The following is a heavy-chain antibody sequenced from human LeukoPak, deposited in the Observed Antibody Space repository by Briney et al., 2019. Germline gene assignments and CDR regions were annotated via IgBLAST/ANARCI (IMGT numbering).Heavy chain of an antibody. CDR2: IYYSGST. CDR1: GGSISSGGYY. D-gene: IGHD1-26*01. V-gene: IGHV4-31*03. J-gene: IGHJ4*02. CDR3: ARDRDGVGAYDY. Sequence: SETLSLTCTVSGGSISSGGYYWSWIRQHPGKGLEWIGYIYYSGSTYYNPSLKSRVTISVDTSKNQFSLKLSSVTAADTAVYYCARDRDGVGAYDYWGQGILVTVSS.